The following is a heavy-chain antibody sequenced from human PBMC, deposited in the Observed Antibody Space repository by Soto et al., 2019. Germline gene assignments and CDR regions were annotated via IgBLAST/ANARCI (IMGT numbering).Heavy chain of an antibody. Sequence: QVQLVQSGAEVKKPGASVKVSCKASGYTFTSYGISWVRQAPGQGLEWMGWISAYNGNTNYAQKLQGRVTMTTDTSTSTAYMELRSLRSDDTAVYYCARDYYFWSGWVLYYYYGMDVWGQGTTVTVSS. CDR1: GYTFTSYG. CDR2: ISAYNGNT. V-gene: IGHV1-18*01. CDR3: ARDYYFWSGWVLYYYYGMDV. J-gene: IGHJ6*02. D-gene: IGHD3-3*01.